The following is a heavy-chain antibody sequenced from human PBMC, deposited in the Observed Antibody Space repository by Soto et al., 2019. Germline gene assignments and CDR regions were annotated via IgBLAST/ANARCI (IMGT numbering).Heavy chain of an antibody. CDR1: GGTFSSHT. CDR3: ARDGTLYDSRSYYYLY. J-gene: IGHJ4*02. Sequence: QVQLVQSGAEVKKPGSSVKVSCKASGGTFSSHTITWVRQAPGQGLEWMGGITPMFGTPNYAQKFRGRVTNTADEYSSTAYVELSSLRSEDTAMYFCARDGTLYDSRSYYYLYWGQGTLVTVSS. D-gene: IGHD3-22*01. CDR2: ITPMFGTP. V-gene: IGHV1-69*01.